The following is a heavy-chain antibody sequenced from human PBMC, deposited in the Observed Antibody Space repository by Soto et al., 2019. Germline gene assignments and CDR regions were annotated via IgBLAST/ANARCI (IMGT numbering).Heavy chain of an antibody. Sequence: QVQLQESGPGLVKPSQTLSLTCTVAGGSISSGGYYWSWILQHPGKCLEWIGYLYYSGSTYYNPSRKSGVTPSVDTSKNQFSLKLSSVTAADTAVYYCARVGGARRVPFDYLGQGILVTVSS. CDR1: GGSISSGGYY. D-gene: IGHD1-26*01. V-gene: IGHV4-31*03. CDR2: LYYSGST. CDR3: ARVGGARRVPFDY. J-gene: IGHJ4*02.